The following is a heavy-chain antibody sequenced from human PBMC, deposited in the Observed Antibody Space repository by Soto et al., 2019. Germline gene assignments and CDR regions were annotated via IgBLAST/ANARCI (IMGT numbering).Heavy chain of an antibody. CDR1: GASISSGDYY. V-gene: IGHV4-30-4*08. D-gene: IGHD3-10*02. CDR2: IFHSGET. CDR3: ARSHYVLGDFDV. J-gene: IGHJ3*01. Sequence: QVQLQESGPRLLKPAETLALTCSVSGASISSGDYYWSWIRKSPGKGLQWNGYIFHSGETYYTPSLASRLSISIDAYKNHFCLKMNSVTAEDTAVYFCARSHYVLGDFDVWGPGTEVTVDS.